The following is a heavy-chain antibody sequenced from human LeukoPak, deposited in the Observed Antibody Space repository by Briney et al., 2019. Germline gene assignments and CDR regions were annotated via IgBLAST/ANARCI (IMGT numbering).Heavy chain of an antibody. J-gene: IGHJ5*02. V-gene: IGHV3-74*01. Sequence: GGSLRLSCAASGFTFSSYWMHWVRQAPGKGLVWVSRINSDGSSTNYADSVKGRFSISRDNAKNTLYLQMNSLRAEDTAVYYCVSGYGDWFDPWGEGTLVTVS. D-gene: IGHD5-12*01. CDR2: INSDGSST. CDR1: GFTFSSYW. CDR3: VSGYGDWFDP.